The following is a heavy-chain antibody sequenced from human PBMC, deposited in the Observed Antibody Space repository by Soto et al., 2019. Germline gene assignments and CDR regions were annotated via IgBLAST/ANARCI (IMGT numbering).Heavy chain of an antibody. CDR1: GYSFSEYY. CDR2: INPKNGAT. J-gene: IGHJ5*01. CDR3: ARDVSYPADACRDNWFDS. Sequence: ASVKVSCKASGYSFSEYYVEWVRQVPGQGLEWLGWINPKNGATRYAQKFQGRVIMTLDTSISTAYMELGGLSSDDTAVYFCARDVSYPADACRDNWFDSWGQGTQVTVSS. D-gene: IGHD2-15*01. V-gene: IGHV1-2*02.